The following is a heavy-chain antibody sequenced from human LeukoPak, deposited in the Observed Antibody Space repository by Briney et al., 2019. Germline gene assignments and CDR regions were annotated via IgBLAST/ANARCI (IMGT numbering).Heavy chain of an antibody. CDR1: GFTFSSYG. Sequence: PGGSLGLSCAASGFTFSSYGMHWVRQAPGKGLEWVAVISYDGSNKYYADSVKGRFTISRDNSKNTLYLQMNSLRAEDTAVYYCAKDEQWLVPDYWGQGTLVTVSS. CDR2: ISYDGSNK. V-gene: IGHV3-30*18. CDR3: AKDEQWLVPDY. D-gene: IGHD6-19*01. J-gene: IGHJ4*02.